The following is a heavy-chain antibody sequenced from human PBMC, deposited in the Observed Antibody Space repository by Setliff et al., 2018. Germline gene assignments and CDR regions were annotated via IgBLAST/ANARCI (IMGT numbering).Heavy chain of an antibody. Sequence: SETLSLTCAAYGGTFSDYYWTWIRQPPGKGLEWVGEINHRGSTNYNPSLKSRVTISVDTSKNQFSLKLSSVTAADTAVYYCARARSRYYNFWSGEMDVWGKGTTVTVSS. CDR2: INHRGST. J-gene: IGHJ6*04. CDR3: ARARSRYYNFWSGEMDV. V-gene: IGHV4-34*01. CDR1: GGTFSDYY. D-gene: IGHD3-3*01.